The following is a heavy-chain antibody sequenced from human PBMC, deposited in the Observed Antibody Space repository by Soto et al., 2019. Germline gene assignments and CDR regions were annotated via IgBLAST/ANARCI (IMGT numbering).Heavy chain of an antibody. Sequence: QVQLVQSGAEVKKPGSSVKVSCKASGGTFSSYAISWVRQAPGQGLEWMGGTIPIFGTANYAQKSPGRVTITADETTSTAYLELSSLRSEDTAVYYCARVPPDDGDYYYYGMDVWGQGTTVTVSS. CDR2: TIPIFGTA. V-gene: IGHV1-69*01. CDR3: ARVPPDDGDYYYYGMDV. D-gene: IGHD4-17*01. J-gene: IGHJ6*02. CDR1: GGTFSSYA.